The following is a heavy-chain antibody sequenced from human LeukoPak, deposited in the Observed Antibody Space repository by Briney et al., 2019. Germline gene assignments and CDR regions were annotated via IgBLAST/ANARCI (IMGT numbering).Heavy chain of an antibody. CDR1: GASISTYY. CDR3: AREKRNDYYDSSGSFDY. Sequence: ASETLSLTCTVSGASISTYYWSWVRQPPGKGLEWIGYIYYSGRTDYNPSLKSRVAISVDTSKDQFSLKLSSVTAADTAVYYCAREKRNDYYDSSGSFDYWGQGTLVTVSS. D-gene: IGHD3-22*01. V-gene: IGHV4-59*12. J-gene: IGHJ4*02. CDR2: IYYSGRT.